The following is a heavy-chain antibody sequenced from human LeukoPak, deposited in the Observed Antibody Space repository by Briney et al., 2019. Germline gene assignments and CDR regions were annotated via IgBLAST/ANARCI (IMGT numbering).Heavy chain of an antibody. Sequence: GESLKISCKGSGYSFTSYWIGWMRQMPGKGLEWMGIIYPGDSDTRYSPSFQGQVTISADKSISTAYLQWSSLKASDTAMYYCARPTYCSSTSCYWFDPWGQGTLVTVSS. V-gene: IGHV5-51*01. D-gene: IGHD2-2*01. CDR1: GYSFTSYW. CDR3: ARPTYCSSTSCYWFDP. J-gene: IGHJ5*02. CDR2: IYPGDSDT.